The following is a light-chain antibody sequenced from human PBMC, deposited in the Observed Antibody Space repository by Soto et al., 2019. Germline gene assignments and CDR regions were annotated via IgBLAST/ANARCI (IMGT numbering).Light chain of an antibody. CDR2: RDR. J-gene: IGLJ2*01. Sequence: SYELTQPLSVSVALGQTARITCGGNNIGSKNVHWYQQKPGQAPVLVIYRDRKRPSGIPERFSASNSGNTATLTISRAQAGDEADYYCQVWDTSPVVFGGGTKLTVL. CDR1: NIGSKN. CDR3: QVWDTSPVV. V-gene: IGLV3-9*01.